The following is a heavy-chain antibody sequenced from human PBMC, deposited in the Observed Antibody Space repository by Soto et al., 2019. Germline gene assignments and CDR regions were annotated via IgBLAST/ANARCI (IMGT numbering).Heavy chain of an antibody. CDR2: IWYDGSNK. D-gene: IGHD2-2*01. Sequence: GGSLRLSCAASGFTFSSYGMHWVRQAPGKGLEWVAVIWYDGSNKYYADSVKGRFTISRDNSKNTLYLQMNSLRAEDTAVYYCARDSFHCSSTSCHAEDNYYYYGMDVWGQGTTVTVSS. CDR1: GFTFSSYG. CDR3: ARDSFHCSSTSCHAEDNYYYYGMDV. J-gene: IGHJ6*02. V-gene: IGHV3-33*01.